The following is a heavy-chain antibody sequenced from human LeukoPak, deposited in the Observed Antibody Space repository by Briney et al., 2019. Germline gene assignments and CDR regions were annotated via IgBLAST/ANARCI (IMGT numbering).Heavy chain of an antibody. CDR3: ARGYDYGDYFDY. D-gene: IGHD4-17*01. CDR2: IIPIFGTA. V-gene: IGHV1-69*06. J-gene: IGHJ4*02. CDR1: GGTFSSYA. Sequence: SVKVSCKASGGTFSSYAISWVRQAPGQGLEWMGGIIPIFGTANYAQKFQGRVTITADKSTSTAYMELSSLRSEDTAVYYCARGYDYGDYFDYWGQGTLVTVSS.